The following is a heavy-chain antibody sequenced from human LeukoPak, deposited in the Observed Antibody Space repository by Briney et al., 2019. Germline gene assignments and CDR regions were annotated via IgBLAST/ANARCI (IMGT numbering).Heavy chain of an antibody. D-gene: IGHD3-16*02. V-gene: IGHV4-34*01. CDR2: INHSGST. CDR1: GGSLSGYY. CDR3: ARIRSDCDYVWGSYRPSYYFDY. J-gene: IGHJ4*02. Sequence: PADTLPLTCAVCGGSLSGYYWSGIRQPPAKGLEGMGEINHSGSTNYNPSLKSRVTISVDTSKHQFSLKLCSVTAAYTAVYYWARIRSDCDYVWGSYRPSYYFDYWGQGTLVTVSS.